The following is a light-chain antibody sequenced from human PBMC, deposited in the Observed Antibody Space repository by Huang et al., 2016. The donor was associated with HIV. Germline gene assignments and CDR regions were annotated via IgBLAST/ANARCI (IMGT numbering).Light chain of an antibody. J-gene: IGKJ1*01. Sequence: EIVLTQSPGTLSLSPGERATLSWRASQRVSSSYLAWYHQKPGQAPRLIFYGASSRATGIPDRFSGSGSGTDFTLTISRLEPEDFAVYYCQQYDSSPWTFGQGTKVEIK. CDR1: QRVSSSY. CDR3: QQYDSSPWT. V-gene: IGKV3-20*01. CDR2: GAS.